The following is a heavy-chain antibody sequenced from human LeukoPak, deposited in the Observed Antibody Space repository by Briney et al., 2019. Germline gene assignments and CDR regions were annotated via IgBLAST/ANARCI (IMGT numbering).Heavy chain of an antibody. D-gene: IGHD3-3*01. Sequence: GGSLRLSCAASGFTFDDYGMSWVRQAPGKGLEWVSGINWNGGSTGYADSVKGRFTISRDNAKNSLYLQMNSLRAEDTAVYYCARVFTIFGVVSPFDYWGQGTLVTVSS. CDR2: INWNGGST. CDR3: ARVFTIFGVVSPFDY. V-gene: IGHV3-20*04. J-gene: IGHJ4*02. CDR1: GFTFDDYG.